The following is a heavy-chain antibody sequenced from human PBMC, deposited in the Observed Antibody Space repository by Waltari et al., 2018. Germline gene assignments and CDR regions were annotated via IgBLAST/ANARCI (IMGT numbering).Heavy chain of an antibody. D-gene: IGHD1-26*01. CDR1: GYTFTSYA. CDR3: ARGEGGYYYYGMDV. CDR2: INAGNGNT. J-gene: IGHJ6*02. V-gene: IGHV1-3*01. Sequence: QVQLVQSGAEVKKPGASVKVSCKASGYTFTSYAMHWVRQAPGQRLEWMGWINAGNGNTKYSQKFQGRVTITRDTSASTAYMELSSLRSEDTAVYYCARGEGGYYYYGMDVWGQGTTVTVSS.